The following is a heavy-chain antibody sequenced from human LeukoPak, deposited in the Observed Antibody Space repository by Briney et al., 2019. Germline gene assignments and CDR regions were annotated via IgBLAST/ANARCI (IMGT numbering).Heavy chain of an antibody. V-gene: IGHV4-59*01. CDR3: ARATTYYDFWSGYSSRAFDI. CDR1: GGSISSCY. D-gene: IGHD3-3*01. Sequence: SETLSLTCTVSGGSISSCYWSWIRQPPGKGLEWIGYIYYSGSTNYNPSLKSRVTISVDTSKNQFSLKLSSVTAADTAVYYCARATTYYDFWSGYSSRAFDIWGQGTMVTVSS. CDR2: IYYSGST. J-gene: IGHJ3*02.